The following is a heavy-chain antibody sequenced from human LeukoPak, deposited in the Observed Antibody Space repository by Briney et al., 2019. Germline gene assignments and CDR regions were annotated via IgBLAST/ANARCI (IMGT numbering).Heavy chain of an antibody. Sequence: PGGSLRLSCAASGFTFSSYEMNWVRQAPWKGLEWVSYISSSGTTIYYADSVKGRFTISRDNAKNSLYLQMNSLRAEDTAVYYCARVGVVVAATGNLWFDPWGQGTLVTVSS. CDR3: ARVGVVVAATGNLWFDP. CDR1: GFTFSSYE. D-gene: IGHD2-15*01. CDR2: ISSSGTTI. V-gene: IGHV3-48*03. J-gene: IGHJ5*02.